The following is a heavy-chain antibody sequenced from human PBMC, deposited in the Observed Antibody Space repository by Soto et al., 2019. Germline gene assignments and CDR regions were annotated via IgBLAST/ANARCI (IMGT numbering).Heavy chain of an antibody. CDR2: IKSKTDGGTT. Sequence: GGSLRLSCAVSGFTFSDAWMNWVRQASGKGLEWVGRIKSKTDGGTTDYAAPVKGRFTISRDDSKNTLYLQMNSLKTEDTAVYYCTTDAYYDSSGLTFADWGQGTLVPVSS. CDR1: GFTFSDAW. V-gene: IGHV3-15*07. D-gene: IGHD3-22*01. J-gene: IGHJ1*01. CDR3: TTDAYYDSSGLTFAD.